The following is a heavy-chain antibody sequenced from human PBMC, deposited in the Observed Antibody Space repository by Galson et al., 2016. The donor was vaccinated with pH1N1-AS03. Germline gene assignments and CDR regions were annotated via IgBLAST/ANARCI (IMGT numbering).Heavy chain of an antibody. V-gene: IGHV4-61*02. D-gene: IGHD3-3*01. J-gene: IGHJ4*02. Sequence: LSLTCTVSGDSITSGNYFWSWTRQPAGKGLEWIGRIHSSGSTDYNSSLKSRVIISVDTSNNEFSLKLSSVTAADTAVYYCARDLGAGGPEDSWGPGTRVTISS. CDR1: GDSITSGNYF. CDR3: ARDLGAGGPEDS. CDR2: IHSSGST.